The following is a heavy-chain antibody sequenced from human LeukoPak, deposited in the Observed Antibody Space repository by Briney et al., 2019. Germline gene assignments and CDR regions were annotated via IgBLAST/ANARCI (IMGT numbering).Heavy chain of an antibody. J-gene: IGHJ4*02. CDR2: IYHSGST. D-gene: IGHD3-22*01. V-gene: IGHV4-30-2*01. CDR1: GVSISSGGYS. Sequence: SQTLSPTCAVSGVSISSGGYSWSWIRQPPGKGLEWIGYIYHSGSTYYNPSLKSRVTISVDRSKNQFSLKLSSVTAADTAVYYCARGEYYYDSSGYYSGLAFDYWGQGTLVTVSS. CDR3: ARGEYYYDSSGYYSGLAFDY.